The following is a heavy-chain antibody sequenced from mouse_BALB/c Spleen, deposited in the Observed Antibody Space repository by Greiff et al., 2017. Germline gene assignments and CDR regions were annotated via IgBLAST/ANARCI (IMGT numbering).Heavy chain of an antibody. Sequence: VQLQQSGPELVKPGASVKISCKASGYTFTHYNMHWVKQSHGKSLEWIGYIYPYNGGTGYNQKFKSKATLTVDNSSSTAYMELRSLTSEDSAVYYCARVPPFITTVVAPNFDYGGQGTTLTVSS. V-gene: IGHV1S29*02. CDR1: GYTFTHYN. J-gene: IGHJ2*01. CDR2: IYPYNGGT. D-gene: IGHD1-1*01. CDR3: ARVPPFITTVVAPNFDY.